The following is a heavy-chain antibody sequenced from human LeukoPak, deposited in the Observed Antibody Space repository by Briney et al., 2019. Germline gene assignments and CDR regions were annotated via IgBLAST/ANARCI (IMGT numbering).Heavy chain of an antibody. J-gene: IGHJ4*02. V-gene: IGHV3-23*01. D-gene: IGHD2-2*01. CDR2: ISGSGDRT. CDR3: AKGGKRCSSTSCYQEYRPHDY. Sequence: PGGSLRLSCAASRFTFNNYAMSWVRQAPGKGLEWVSSISGSGDRTHYADSVKGRFTISRDNSMNTLYLQMNSLRAEDTAVYYCAKGGKRCSSTSCYQEYRPHDYWGQGTLVTVSS. CDR1: RFTFNNYA.